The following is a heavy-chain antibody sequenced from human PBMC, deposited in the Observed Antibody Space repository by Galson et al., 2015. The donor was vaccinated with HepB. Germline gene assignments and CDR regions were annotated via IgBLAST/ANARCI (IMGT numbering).Heavy chain of an antibody. Sequence: SLRLSCAASGLTFSGYWTNWVRQAPGKGLVWVSGINRDGSALDYAGSVKGRFTISRDNSKNTLCLQMNSLRAEDTAVYYCVRRGGLTCPRDYWGQGILVTVSP. CDR2: INRDGSAL. J-gene: IGHJ4*02. CDR1: GLTFSGYW. V-gene: IGHV3-74*01. D-gene: IGHD1-20*01. CDR3: VRRGGLTCPRDY.